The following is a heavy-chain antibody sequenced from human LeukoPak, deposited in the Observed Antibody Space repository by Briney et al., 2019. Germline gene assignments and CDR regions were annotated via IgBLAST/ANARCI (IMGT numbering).Heavy chain of an antibody. Sequence: GASVKVSCKASGYTFTSYGISWVRQAPGQGLEWMGWISAYNGNTNYAQKLQGRVTMTTHTSTSTAYMELSSLRSEDTAVYYCARRRHCSGGSCYWALGDNWFDPWGQGTLVTVSS. V-gene: IGHV1-18*01. CDR2: ISAYNGNT. D-gene: IGHD2-15*01. CDR3: ARRRHCSGGSCYWALGDNWFDP. J-gene: IGHJ5*02. CDR1: GYTFTSYG.